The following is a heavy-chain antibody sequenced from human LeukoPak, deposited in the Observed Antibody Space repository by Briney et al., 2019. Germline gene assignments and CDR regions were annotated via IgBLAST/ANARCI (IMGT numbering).Heavy chain of an antibody. CDR1: GFTFSSYG. CDR3: AKDRGYGLVDY. V-gene: IGHV3-30*18. J-gene: IGHJ4*02. D-gene: IGHD5-12*01. CDR2: ISYDGSNK. Sequence: GGSLRLSCAASGFTFSSYGMHWVRQAAGKGLEWVAVISYDGSNKYYADSVKGRFTISRDNSKNTLYLQMNSLRAEDTAVYYCAKDRGYGLVDYWGQGTLVTVSS.